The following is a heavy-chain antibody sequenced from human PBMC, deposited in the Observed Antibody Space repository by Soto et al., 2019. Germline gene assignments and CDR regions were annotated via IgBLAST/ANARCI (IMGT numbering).Heavy chain of an antibody. D-gene: IGHD3-3*01. J-gene: IGHJ6*02. CDR1: GFTFSSYA. CDR3: AKDSITIFGVVIIPFGMDV. V-gene: IGHV3-23*01. CDR2: ISGSGGST. Sequence: GGSLRLSCAASGFTFSSYAMSWVRQAPGKGLEWVSAISGSGGSTYYADSVKGRFTISRDNSKNTRYLQMNSLRAEDTAVYYCAKDSITIFGVVIIPFGMDVWGQGTTVTVSS.